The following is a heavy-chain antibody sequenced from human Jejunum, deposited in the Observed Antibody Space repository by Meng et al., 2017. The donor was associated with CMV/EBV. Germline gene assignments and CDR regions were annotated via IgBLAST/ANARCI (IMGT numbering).Heavy chain of an antibody. Sequence: YYWSWIRQPPGKGLEWIGYIYNSGNSYYNPSLKSRVSILIDTSKNQFSLKLSSVTAADTAVYYCARHRGDYDTRGYSFAYGDLDIWGQGTMVTVSS. CDR3: ARHRGDYDTRGYSFAYGDLDI. CDR2: IYNSGNS. V-gene: IGHV4-30-4*08. J-gene: IGHJ3*02. D-gene: IGHD3-22*01. CDR1: YY.